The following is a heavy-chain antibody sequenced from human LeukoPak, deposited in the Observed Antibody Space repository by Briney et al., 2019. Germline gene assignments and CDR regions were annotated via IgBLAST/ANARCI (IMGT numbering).Heavy chain of an antibody. D-gene: IGHD4-17*01. V-gene: IGHV3-30*03. CDR1: GFTFSSYG. Sequence: PGRSLRLSCAASGFTFSSYGMHWVRQAPGKGLEWVAVISYDGSNKYYADSVKGRFTISRDNSKNTLYLQMNSLKAEDTAVYYCARVGYAVTWGQGTLVTVSS. CDR2: ISYDGSNK. J-gene: IGHJ5*02. CDR3: ARVGYAVT.